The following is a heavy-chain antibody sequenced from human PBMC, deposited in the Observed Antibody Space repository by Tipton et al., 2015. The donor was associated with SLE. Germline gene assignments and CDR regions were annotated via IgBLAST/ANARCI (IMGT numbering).Heavy chain of an antibody. J-gene: IGHJ4*02. CDR1: GGSLSSGIYY. D-gene: IGHD2-2*01. CDR2: MYTSGSV. CDR3: ARAISQQYSTIWSDY. V-gene: IGHV4-61*09. Sequence: TLSLTCTVSGGSLSSGIYYWSWIRQPAGKGLEWIGHMYTSGSVNYNPSLKSRVTISGDRSKNQFSLTLHSVTAADTAVYYCARAISQQYSTIWSDYWGQGTLVTVSS.